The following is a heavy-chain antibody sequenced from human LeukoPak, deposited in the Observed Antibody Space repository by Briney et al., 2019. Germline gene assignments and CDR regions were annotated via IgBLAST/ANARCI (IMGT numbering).Heavy chain of an antibody. CDR2: IDISGGST. Sequence: GSKSLSCSASGFSFSSHAMWWVGQAPGKGLEWVSSIDISGGSTYNAKLVKGRFTICRDNCKNTLYLQMNSLRAEDTALYYCANEVRPNDYWGQRAVVAVSS. D-gene: IGHD4/OR15-4a*01. V-gene: IGHV3-23*01. J-gene: IGHJ4*02. CDR1: GFSFSSHA. CDR3: ANEVRPNDY.